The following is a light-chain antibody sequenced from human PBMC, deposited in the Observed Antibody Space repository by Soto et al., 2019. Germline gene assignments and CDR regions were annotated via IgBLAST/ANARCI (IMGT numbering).Light chain of an antibody. Sequence: EIVWTQSPGTLSLSPGERATLSCRASQSVSSSYLAWYQQKPGQAPRLLIYSASSRATGIPDRFSGSAYETDFTLTISRLEPEDYSVYYCHQYGRSPPTVGQRTKVEIK. CDR2: SAS. J-gene: IGKJ1*01. CDR3: HQYGRSPPT. V-gene: IGKV3-20*01. CDR1: QSVSSSY.